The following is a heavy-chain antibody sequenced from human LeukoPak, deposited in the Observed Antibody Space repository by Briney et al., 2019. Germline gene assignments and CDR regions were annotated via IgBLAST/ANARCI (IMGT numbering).Heavy chain of an antibody. V-gene: IGHV3-11*01. CDR2: ITESGSSI. Sequence: PGGSLRLSCAASGFTVRDYNMNWVRQAPGEGLEWVSYITESGSSIHYADSVNGRFTISRDNAKNSLYLQMNSLRADDSAVYYCARSIGLTGGGVAVWGRGTTVTVSS. D-gene: IGHD3-9*01. CDR3: ARSIGLTGGGVAV. CDR1: GFTVRDYN. J-gene: IGHJ6*02.